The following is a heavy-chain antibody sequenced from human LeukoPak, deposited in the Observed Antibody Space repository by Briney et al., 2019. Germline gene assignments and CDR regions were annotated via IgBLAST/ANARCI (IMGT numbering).Heavy chain of an antibody. D-gene: IGHD3-3*01. CDR1: GFTFSSYS. CDR3: VRDLPHYDFWSGSPY. V-gene: IGHV3-21*01. J-gene: IGHJ4*02. CDR2: VSSSSSYI. Sequence: GGSLRLSCAASGFTFSSYSMNWVRQAPGKGLEWVSSVSSSSSYIYYADSVKGRFTISRDNAKNSLYLQMNSLRAEDTAVYYCVRDLPHYDFWSGSPYWGQGTLVTVSS.